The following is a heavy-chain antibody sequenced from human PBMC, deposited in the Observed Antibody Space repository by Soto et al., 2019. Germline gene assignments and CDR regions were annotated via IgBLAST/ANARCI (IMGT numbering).Heavy chain of an antibody. CDR1: GFTFSSYW. CDR2: ITSDGRRT. J-gene: IGHJ4*02. CDR3: AKERSSGWSFDY. Sequence: GGSLRLSCAASGFTFSSYWMHWVRQVPGKGLMWVSHITSDGRRTTYADSVKGRITISRDNSKNTLYLQMNSLRGEDTAVFYCAKERSSGWSFDYWGQGTLVTVSS. V-gene: IGHV3-74*01. D-gene: IGHD6-19*01.